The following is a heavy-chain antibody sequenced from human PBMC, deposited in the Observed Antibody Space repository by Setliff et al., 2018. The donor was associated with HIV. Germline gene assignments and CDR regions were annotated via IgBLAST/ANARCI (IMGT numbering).Heavy chain of an antibody. D-gene: IGHD3-22*01. CDR2: MNPDSRNT. CDR1: GYTFTNYD. V-gene: IGHV1-8*02. Sequence: VASVKVSCKPSGYTFTNYDINWVRQAAGQGLEWMGWMNPDSRNTGYAQRFEGSVTMTWDTTISTAYMELNNVKFEDTAIYYCARARTDYYDRRRRSHYYIDVWARGATVTVSS. CDR3: ARARTDYYDRRRRSHYYIDV. J-gene: IGHJ6*03.